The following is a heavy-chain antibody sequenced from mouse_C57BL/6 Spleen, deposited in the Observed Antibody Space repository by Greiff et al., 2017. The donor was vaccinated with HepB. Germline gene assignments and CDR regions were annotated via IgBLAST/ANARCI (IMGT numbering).Heavy chain of an antibody. J-gene: IGHJ4*01. V-gene: IGHV1-55*01. Sequence: VQLQQPGAELVKPGASVKMSCKASGYTFTSYWITWVKQRPGQGLEWIGDIYPGSGSTNYNEKFKSKATLTVDTSSSSAYMQLSSLTSEDSAVYYCARRPDGYYAMDYWGQGTSVTVSS. CDR1: GYTFTSYW. D-gene: IGHD2-3*01. CDR3: ARRPDGYYAMDY. CDR2: IYPGSGST.